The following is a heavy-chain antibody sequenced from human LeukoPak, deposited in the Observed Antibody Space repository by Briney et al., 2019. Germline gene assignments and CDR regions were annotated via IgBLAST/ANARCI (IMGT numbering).Heavy chain of an antibody. D-gene: IGHD3-10*01. Sequence: SVKVSCKASGGTFSSYAISWVRQAPGQGLEWMGRIIPILGIANYAQKFQGRVTITVDKSTSTAYMELSSLRSEDTAVYYCARDPYYGSGSYYTLDDYWGQGTLVTVSS. CDR2: IIPILGIA. V-gene: IGHV1-69*04. CDR3: ARDPYYGSGSYYTLDDY. CDR1: GGTFSSYA. J-gene: IGHJ4*02.